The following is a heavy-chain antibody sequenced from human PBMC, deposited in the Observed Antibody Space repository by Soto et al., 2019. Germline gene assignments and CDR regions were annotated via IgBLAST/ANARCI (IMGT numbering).Heavy chain of an antibody. J-gene: IGHJ6*02. Sequence: GESLKISCKGSGYSFTRYWIGWVRQMPGKGLEWVGIIYPGDLDTRYSPSFRGQVTISADRSTSTAYLQWNSLKASETAIYYCARDDPRAGYYYYGMDVWGQGTTVTVSS. D-gene: IGHD1-1*01. V-gene: IGHV5-51*01. CDR2: IYPGDLDT. CDR1: GYSFTRYW. CDR3: ARDDPRAGYYYYGMDV.